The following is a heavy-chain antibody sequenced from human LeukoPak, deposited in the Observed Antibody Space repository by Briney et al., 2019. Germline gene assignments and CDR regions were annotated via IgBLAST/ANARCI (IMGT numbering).Heavy chain of an antibody. Sequence: PGGSLRLSCAASGFTFSSYWMHWVRQAPGKGLVWVSRINSDGSSTSYADSVKGRFTISRDNAKNTLYLQMNSLRAEDTAVYYCAGFDRYSGTFDPWGQGTLVTVSS. D-gene: IGHD1-26*01. CDR1: GFTFSSYW. CDR2: INSDGSST. V-gene: IGHV3-74*01. CDR3: AGFDRYSGTFDP. J-gene: IGHJ5*02.